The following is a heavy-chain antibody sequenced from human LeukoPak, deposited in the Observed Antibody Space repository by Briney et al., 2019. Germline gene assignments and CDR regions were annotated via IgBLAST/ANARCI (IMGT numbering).Heavy chain of an antibody. Sequence: ASVKVSCKASGYTFTSYGISWVRQAPGQGLEWMGWISAYNGNTNYAQKLQGRVTMTTDTSTSTAYMELRSLRFDDTAVYYCARGRGIAARPSSGWFDPWGQGTLVTVSS. D-gene: IGHD6-6*01. J-gene: IGHJ5*02. CDR1: GYTFTSYG. CDR3: ARGRGIAARPSSGWFDP. CDR2: ISAYNGNT. V-gene: IGHV1-18*01.